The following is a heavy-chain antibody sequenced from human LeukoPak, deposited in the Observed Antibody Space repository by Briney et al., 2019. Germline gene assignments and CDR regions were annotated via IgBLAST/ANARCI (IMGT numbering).Heavy chain of an antibody. D-gene: IGHD2-21*02. CDR2: ISYSGNT. J-gene: IGHJ3*01. V-gene: IGHV4-31*03. CDR1: GDSISSDGYS. Sequence: SETLSRTCTVSGDSISSDGYSWTWLRQPPGKGLEWIGHISYSGNTYYNPSLKSRVTLSVDASKNQFSLNLTSVTAADTAIYYRARDFLRTASPDAFDFWGQGTMVTVSS. CDR3: ARDFLRTASPDAFDF.